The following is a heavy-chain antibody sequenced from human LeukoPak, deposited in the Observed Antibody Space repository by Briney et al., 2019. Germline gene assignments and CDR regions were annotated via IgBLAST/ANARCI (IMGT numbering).Heavy chain of an antibody. J-gene: IGHJ6*03. V-gene: IGHV1-18*01. Sequence: ASVKVSCKASGYTFTSYGISWVRQAPGQGLEWMGWINAYNGNTNYAQKLQGRVTMTTDTSTSTAYMELRSLRSDDTAVYYCARDPIPIVVVPAARVHGDGGPDNYYYYMDVWGKGTTVTISS. CDR2: INAYNGNT. CDR3: ARDPIPIVVVPAARVHGDGGPDNYYYYMDV. D-gene: IGHD2-2*01. CDR1: GYTFTSYG.